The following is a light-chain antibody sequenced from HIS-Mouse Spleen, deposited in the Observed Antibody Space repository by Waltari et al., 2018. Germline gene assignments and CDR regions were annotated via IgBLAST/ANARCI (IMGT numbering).Light chain of an antibody. CDR1: SSDVGGYNY. Sequence: QSALTQPASVSGSPGQSITISCTGTSSDVGGYNYVPWYQQHPGKAPKLMIYEVSNRPSGVSNRFSGSKYGNTASLTISGLQAEDEADYYCSSYTSSSTLYVFGTGTKVTVL. V-gene: IGLV2-14*01. J-gene: IGLJ1*01. CDR2: EVS. CDR3: SSYTSSSTLYV.